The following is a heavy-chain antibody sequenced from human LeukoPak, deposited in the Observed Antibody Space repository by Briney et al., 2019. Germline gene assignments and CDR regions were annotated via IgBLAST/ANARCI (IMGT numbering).Heavy chain of an antibody. D-gene: IGHD2-15*01. V-gene: IGHV3-30*03. CDR1: GFTFSTYN. CDR3: GGYCSGGDCQGDFDY. Sequence: GGSLRLSCAASGFTFSTYNMNWVRQAPGKGLEWVAVITYDGDDKFYAASVKGRFTISRDNSKNTLYLQMNSLRTEDTAVFYCGGYCSGGDCQGDFDYWGQGTLVTVSS. J-gene: IGHJ4*02. CDR2: ITYDGDDK.